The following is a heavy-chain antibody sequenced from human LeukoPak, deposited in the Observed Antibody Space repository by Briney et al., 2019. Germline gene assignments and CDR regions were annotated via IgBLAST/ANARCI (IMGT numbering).Heavy chain of an antibody. CDR1: GGTFSSYA. CDR2: IIPIFGTA. V-gene: IGHV1-69*06. J-gene: IGHJ4*02. CDR3: ARAPLLGSIAAAGRPYYYFDY. D-gene: IGHD6-13*01. Sequence: GSSVKVSCKASGGTFSSYAISWVRQAPGQGLEWMGGIIPIFGTANYAQKFQGSVTITADKSTSTAYMELSSLRSEDTAVYYCARAPLLGSIAAAGRPYYYFDYWGQGTLVTVSS.